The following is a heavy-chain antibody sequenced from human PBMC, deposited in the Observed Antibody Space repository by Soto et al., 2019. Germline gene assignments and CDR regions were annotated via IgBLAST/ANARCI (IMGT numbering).Heavy chain of an antibody. D-gene: IGHD4-17*01. CDR1: GFTFSSSG. J-gene: IGHJ3*01. V-gene: IGHV3-23*01. CDR3: XXHGGFDF. CDR2: ISIRGDYR. Sequence: EGELLQSGGGLVQPGESLRLSCAASGFTFSSSGMSWVRQAPGKGLEWVSSISIRGDYRYYADSVKGRFTISRDNSKXXXXXXXXXXXXXXXXXXXXXXHGGFDFWGQGTMVAVSS.